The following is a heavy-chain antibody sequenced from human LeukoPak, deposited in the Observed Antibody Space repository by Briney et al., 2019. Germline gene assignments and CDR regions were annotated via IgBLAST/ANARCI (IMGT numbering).Heavy chain of an antibody. CDR2: ISSSGSTI. CDR1: GFTFISYG. V-gene: IGHV3-48*03. D-gene: IGHD3-10*02. Sequence: GGTLRLSCAASGFTFISYGMSWVRQAPGKGLEWVSYISSSGSTIYYADSVKGRFTISRDNAKNSLYLQMNSLRAEDTAVYYCAELGITMIGGVWGKGTTVTISS. CDR3: AELGITMIGGV. J-gene: IGHJ6*04.